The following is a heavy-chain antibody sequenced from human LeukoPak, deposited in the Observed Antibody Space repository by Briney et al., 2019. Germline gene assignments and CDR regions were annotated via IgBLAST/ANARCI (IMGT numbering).Heavy chain of an antibody. CDR3: ARGSVRGVITDPFDY. CDR1: GGSISGTNW. D-gene: IGHD3-10*01. V-gene: IGHV4-4*02. J-gene: IGHJ4*02. CDR2: ISLAGQT. Sequence: SETLSLTCGVSGGSISGTNWWSWVRQPPGQGLEWIGEISLAGQTNYNPSLKSRVTISVDTSKNQFSLKLSSVTAADTAVYYCARGSVRGVITDPFDYWGQGTLVTVSS.